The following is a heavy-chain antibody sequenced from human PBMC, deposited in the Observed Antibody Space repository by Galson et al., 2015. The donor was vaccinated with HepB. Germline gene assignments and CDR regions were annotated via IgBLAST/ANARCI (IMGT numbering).Heavy chain of an antibody. Sequence: SVKVSCKASGYTFTGYYMHWVRQAPGQGLEWMGWINPNSGGTNYAQKFQGWVTMTRDTSISTAYMELSRLRSDDTAVYYCARGCVVELPTDYYGMDVWGQGTTVTVSS. CDR1: GYTFTGYY. D-gene: IGHD1-26*01. CDR2: INPNSGGT. J-gene: IGHJ6*02. CDR3: ARGCVVELPTDYYGMDV. V-gene: IGHV1-2*04.